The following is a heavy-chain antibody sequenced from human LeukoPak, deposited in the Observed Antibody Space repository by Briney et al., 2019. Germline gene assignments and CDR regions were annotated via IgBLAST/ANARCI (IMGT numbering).Heavy chain of an antibody. J-gene: IGHJ4*02. CDR3: ARGLGGTGDH. CDR2: LNSDGSST. CDR1: GFIFSDYW. V-gene: IGHV3-74*01. D-gene: IGHD3-10*01. Sequence: PGGSLRLSCAASGFIFSDYWMHRVRQAPGKGLVWVSRLNSDGSSTTYADSVKGRFTISRDNAKNTLYLQMNSLRAEDTAVYYCARGLGGTGDHWGQGTLVTVSS.